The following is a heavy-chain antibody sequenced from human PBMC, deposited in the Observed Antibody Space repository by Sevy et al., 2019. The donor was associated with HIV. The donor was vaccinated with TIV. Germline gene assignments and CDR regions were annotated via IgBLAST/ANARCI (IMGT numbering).Heavy chain of an antibody. Sequence: GGSLRLSCAASGFTFSIYYMTWARQAPGKGLEWVAISKSDGSDKYYVDSVKGRFTISSDNAKNSLYLQMNGLTAEDTAVYYCARYGGYIDHWGHGTLVTVSS. J-gene: IGHJ4*01. CDR2: SKSDGSDK. V-gene: IGHV3-7*01. CDR3: ARYGGYIDH. D-gene: IGHD2-15*01. CDR1: GFTFSIYY.